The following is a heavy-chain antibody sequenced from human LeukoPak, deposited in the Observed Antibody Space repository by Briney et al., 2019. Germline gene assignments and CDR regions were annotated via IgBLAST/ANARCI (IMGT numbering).Heavy chain of an antibody. CDR2: INSDGSST. J-gene: IGHJ6*02. V-gene: IGHV3-74*01. CDR1: GFTFNNYW. CDR3: ARVAYYYYGMDV. D-gene: IGHD5-12*01. Sequence: GGSLRLSCAASGFTFNNYWMHWVRHAPGKGLVWVSRINSDGSSTNYADSVRGRFTISRDNAKKTLYLQLNSLRADDTGVYYCARVAYYYYGMDVWGQGTTVIVSS.